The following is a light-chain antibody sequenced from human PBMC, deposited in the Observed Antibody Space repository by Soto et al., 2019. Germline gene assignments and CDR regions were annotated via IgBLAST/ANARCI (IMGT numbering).Light chain of an antibody. V-gene: IGKV1-33*01. CDR1: QDINNY. J-gene: IGKJ3*01. CDR2: DAS. Sequence: DIQMTQSPSSLSASVGDRVTITCQASQDINNYLNWYQQKPGKAPKLLIFDASNLETGVPSRFSGSGSGTDFTFTISSLQPEDIATYYCQQGITFGPGTKLDIK. CDR3: QQGIT.